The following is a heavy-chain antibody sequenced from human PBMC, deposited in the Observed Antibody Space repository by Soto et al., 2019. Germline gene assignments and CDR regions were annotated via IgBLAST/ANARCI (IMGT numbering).Heavy chain of an antibody. D-gene: IGHD2-2*01. CDR1: GCSISSSSYY. V-gene: IGHV4-39*01. Sequence: PSETLSLTCTVSGCSISSSSYYWGWIRQPPGEGLEWIANIYYSGSTYSNPSLRSRVTISVDTSKNQFSLKLSSVTAADTAVYYCARHTCSTTSCYFQRDFDYWGQGTLGTGS. J-gene: IGHJ4*02. CDR3: ARHTCSTTSCYFQRDFDY. CDR2: IYYSGST.